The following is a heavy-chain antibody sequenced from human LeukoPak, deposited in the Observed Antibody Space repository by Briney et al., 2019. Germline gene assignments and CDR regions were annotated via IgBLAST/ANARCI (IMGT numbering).Heavy chain of an antibody. CDR2: VKADGSEK. D-gene: IGHD1-26*01. J-gene: IGHJ4*02. Sequence: GGSLRLSCAASGFPFSINWMSWVRQAPGKGLEWVASVKADGSEKYYVDSVKGRFTISRDNAKNSLYLQMNSLRAEDTAVYYCATWEYWGQGTLVTVSS. CDR1: GFPFSINW. V-gene: IGHV3-7*01. CDR3: ATWEY.